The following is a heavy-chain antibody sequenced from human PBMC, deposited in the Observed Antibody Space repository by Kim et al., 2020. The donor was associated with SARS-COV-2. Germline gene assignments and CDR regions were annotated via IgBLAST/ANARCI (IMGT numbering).Heavy chain of an antibody. J-gene: IGHJ6*02. CDR2: IYYSGST. V-gene: IGHV4-39*01. CDR1: GGSISSSSYY. Sequence: SETLSLTCTVSGGSISSSSYYWGRIRQPPGKGLEWSGSIYYSGSTSYNPSLKSRVTISVDTSKNQFSQKLSSVTAADTAVYYCARHVEAAAGGPLYYYYYGMDVWGQGTTVTVSS. CDR3: ARHVEAAAGGPLYYYYYGMDV. D-gene: IGHD6-13*01.